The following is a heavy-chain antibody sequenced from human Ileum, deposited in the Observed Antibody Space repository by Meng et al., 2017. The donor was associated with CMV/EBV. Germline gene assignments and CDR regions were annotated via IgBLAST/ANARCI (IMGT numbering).Heavy chain of an antibody. CDR3: ARLYTRYFDY. V-gene: IGHV4-30-4*01. Sequence: LRLSCTVSGGSISSGHYSWTWIRQPPGKGLEWIGYIYDSGSTYYKSSLTSRAAISVDTSKNHFSLKLSSVTAADTAVYYCARLYTRYFDYWGQGTQVTVSS. CDR1: GGSISSGHYS. D-gene: IGHD1-14*01. J-gene: IGHJ4*02. CDR2: IYDSGST.